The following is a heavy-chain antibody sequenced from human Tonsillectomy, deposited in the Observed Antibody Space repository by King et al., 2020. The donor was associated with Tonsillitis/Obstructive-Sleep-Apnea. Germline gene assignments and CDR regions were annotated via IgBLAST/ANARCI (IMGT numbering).Heavy chain of an antibody. V-gene: IGHV4-34*01. CDR3: ARRSTSHYMDV. CDR1: GGSFSGYY. CDR2: INHSGST. D-gene: IGHD2-2*01. J-gene: IGHJ6*03. Sequence: VQLQQWGAGLLKPSETLSLTCAVYGGSFSGYYWSWIRQPPGKGLEWIGEINHSGSTNYNPSLKSRVTISVDTSKNQFSLKLSSWTAADTAVYYCARRSTSHYMDVWGKGTTVTVSS.